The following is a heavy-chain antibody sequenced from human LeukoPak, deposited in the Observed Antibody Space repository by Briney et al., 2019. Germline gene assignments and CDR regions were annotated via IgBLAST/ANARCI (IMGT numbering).Heavy chain of an antibody. CDR2: IYYSGST. CDR3: ARVPPLSALPLSRSGDYGVVDY. V-gene: IGHV4-31*03. D-gene: IGHD4-17*01. J-gene: IGHJ4*02. Sequence: SQTLSLTCTVSGGSISSGGYYWSWIRQHPGKGLEGIGYIYYSGSTYYNPSLKSRITTSVDTSKNQFSLKLSSVPAADTAVYYCARVPPLSALPLSRSGDYGVVDYWGQGTLVTVSS. CDR1: GGSISSGGYY.